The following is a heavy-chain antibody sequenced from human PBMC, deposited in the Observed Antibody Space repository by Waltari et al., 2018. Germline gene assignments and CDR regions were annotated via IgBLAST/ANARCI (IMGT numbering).Heavy chain of an antibody. V-gene: IGHV4-34*02. CDR1: GGSFSGFY. D-gene: IGHD2-8*02. J-gene: IGHJ6*02. CDR3: VRLEDCSGPGGNCYSGDSFALDV. Sequence: QVQLQQWGAGLLQPSEPLSLTCPVSGGSFSGFYWGWIRPPPGKGLEWIGEINHAGNRNYNPSLRSRVTMLVDTSRSQFSLKLSSMTAADTALYYCVRLEDCSGPGGNCYSGDSFALDVWGQGTTVTVSS. CDR2: INHAGNR.